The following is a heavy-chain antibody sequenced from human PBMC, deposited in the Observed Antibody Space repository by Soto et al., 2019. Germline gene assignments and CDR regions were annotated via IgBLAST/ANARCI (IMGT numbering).Heavy chain of an antibody. J-gene: IGHJ3*02. Sequence: GGSLRLSCAASGFTFSSYAMHWVRQAPGKGLEWVAVISYDGSNKYYADSVKGRFTISRDNSKNTLYLQMNSLRAEDTAVYYCARESTYYDFWSGPRGAFDIWGQGTMVTVSS. D-gene: IGHD3-3*01. CDR1: GFTFSSYA. V-gene: IGHV3-30-3*01. CDR3: ARESTYYDFWSGPRGAFDI. CDR2: ISYDGSNK.